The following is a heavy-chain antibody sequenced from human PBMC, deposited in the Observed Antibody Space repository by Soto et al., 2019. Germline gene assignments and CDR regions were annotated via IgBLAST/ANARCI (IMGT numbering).Heavy chain of an antibody. J-gene: IGHJ4*02. CDR2: IYYSGST. Sequence: SETLSLTCTVSGGSISSYYWSWIRQPPGKGLEWIGYIYYSGSTNYNPSLKSRVTISVDTSKNQFSLKLSSVTAADTAVYYCARLVLAVAGRRDCVDYSGRATLVTVFS. V-gene: IGHV4-59*01. CDR1: GGSISSYY. D-gene: IGHD6-19*01. CDR3: ARLVLAVAGRRDCVDY.